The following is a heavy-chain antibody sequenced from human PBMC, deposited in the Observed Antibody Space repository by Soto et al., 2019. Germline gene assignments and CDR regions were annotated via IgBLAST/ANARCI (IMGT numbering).Heavy chain of an antibody. D-gene: IGHD5-18*01. CDR3: STWGYSYGPPTPYYYYGMDV. CDR1: GFTFSSYG. J-gene: IGHJ6*02. CDR2: ISYDGSNK. V-gene: IGHV3-30*03. Sequence: GGSLRLSCAASGFTFSSYGMHWVRQAPGKGLEWVAVISYDGSNKYYADSVKGRFTISRDNSKNTLYLQMNSLRAEDTAVYYYSTWGYSYGPPTPYYYYGMDVWGQGTTVTVSS.